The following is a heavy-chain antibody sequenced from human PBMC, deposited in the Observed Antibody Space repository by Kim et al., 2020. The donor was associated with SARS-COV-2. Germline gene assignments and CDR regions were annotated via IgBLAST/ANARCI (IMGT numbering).Heavy chain of an antibody. Sequence: ASVKVSCKASGYTFTSYGISWVRQAPGQGLEWMGWISAYNGNTNYAQKLQGRVTMTTDTSTSTAYMELRSLRSDDTAVYYCARDFFYITGTTVFDYWGQGTLVTVSS. CDR3: ARDFFYITGTTVFDY. CDR1: GYTFTSYG. CDR2: ISAYNGNT. D-gene: IGHD1-7*01. J-gene: IGHJ4*02. V-gene: IGHV1-18*01.